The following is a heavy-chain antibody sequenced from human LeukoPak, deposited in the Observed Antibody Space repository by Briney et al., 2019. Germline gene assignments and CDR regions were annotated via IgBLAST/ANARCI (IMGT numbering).Heavy chain of an antibody. CDR2: IYHSGST. CDR1: GGSISRGGYS. CDR3: ARGRRDLDAFDI. V-gene: IGHV4-30-2*01. D-gene: IGHD2-15*01. Sequence: PSQTLSLTCAVFGGSISRGGYSWSWIRQPPGKGLEWIGYIYHSGSTYYNPSLKSRVTISVDRSKNQFSLKLSSVTAADTAVYYCARGRRDLDAFDIWGQGTMVTVSS. J-gene: IGHJ3*02.